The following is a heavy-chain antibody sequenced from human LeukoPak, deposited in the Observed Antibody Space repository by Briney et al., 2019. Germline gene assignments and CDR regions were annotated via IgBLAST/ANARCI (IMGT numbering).Heavy chain of an antibody. CDR1: GFIFSTYS. D-gene: IGHD2-2*01. V-gene: IGHV3-48*01. CDR3: AKGNRRGDCSSTSCYYYYGMDV. J-gene: IGHJ6*02. CDR2: ISSSSSAT. Sequence: GGSLRLSCAASGFIFSTYSMNWVRQAPGKGLEWVSYISSSSSATYYADSVKGRFTISRDNSKNTLYLQMNSLRAEDTAVYYCAKGNRRGDCSSTSCYYYYGMDVWGQGTTVTVSS.